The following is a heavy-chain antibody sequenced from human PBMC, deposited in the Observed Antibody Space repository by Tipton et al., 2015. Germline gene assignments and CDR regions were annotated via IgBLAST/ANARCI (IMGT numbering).Heavy chain of an antibody. J-gene: IGHJ3*02. D-gene: IGHD3-22*01. CDR2: ISSSSSTV. V-gene: IGHV3-48*02. CDR3: AAQYYYDSSDYYIAAFDI. CDR1: GFTFSTYS. Sequence: GSLRLSCAASGFTFSTYSMNWVRQAPGKGLEWVSYISSSSSTVYYADSVKGRFTISRDYAKNSLFLQMNSLRDEDTAVYFCAAQYYYDSSDYYIAAFDIWGQGTMVTVSS.